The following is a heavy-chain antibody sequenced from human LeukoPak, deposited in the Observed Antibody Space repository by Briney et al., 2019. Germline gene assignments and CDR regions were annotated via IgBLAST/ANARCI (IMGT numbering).Heavy chain of an antibody. D-gene: IGHD1-1*01. Sequence: SSVKVSCQAFGYTFTSYDINWVRQATGQGLEGMGLMNLNRANTGYAQKFQGRVTMPSNKSIRTAHRELSSLRSEDTAGYYFARAETWTGTTDYYYTDVWGKGTTFTVS. CDR1: GYTFTSYD. V-gene: IGHV1-8*01. J-gene: IGHJ6*03. CDR3: ARAETWTGTTDYYYTDV. CDR2: MNLNRANT.